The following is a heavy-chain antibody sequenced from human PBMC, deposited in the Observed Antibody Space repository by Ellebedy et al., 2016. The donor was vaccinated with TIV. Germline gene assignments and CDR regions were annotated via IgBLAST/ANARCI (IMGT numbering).Heavy chain of an antibody. CDR3: AKANPPDFDW. CDR2: ISGSGGGT. J-gene: IGHJ4*02. V-gene: IGHV3-23*01. CDR1: GFTFSTYA. Sequence: GESLKISCAASGFTFSTYAMSWVRQAPGRGLEWVSTISGSGGGTYYTDSVKGRFTISRDNSKNTLYLQMNSLRAEDTAVYYCAKANPPDFDWWGQGTLVTVSS.